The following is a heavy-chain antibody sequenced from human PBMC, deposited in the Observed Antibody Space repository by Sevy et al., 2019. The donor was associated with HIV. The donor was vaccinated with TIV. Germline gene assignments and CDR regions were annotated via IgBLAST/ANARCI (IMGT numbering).Heavy chain of an antibody. J-gene: IGHJ4*02. CDR3: ARDLDKNNGYYYGAIDY. Sequence: GGSLRLSCAASGFTFSSYEMNWVRQAPGKGLEWVSYICSAGTTIYYTDSVKGRFTISRENAQKSLSLQMNSLRAEDTASYYCARDLDKNNGYYYGAIDYWGQGTLVTVAS. CDR1: GFTFSSYE. CDR2: ICSAGTTI. D-gene: IGHD3-22*01. V-gene: IGHV3-48*03.